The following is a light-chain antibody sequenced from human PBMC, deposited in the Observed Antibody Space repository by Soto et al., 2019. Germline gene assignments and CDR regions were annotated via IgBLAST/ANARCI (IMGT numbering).Light chain of an antibody. Sequence: EIVLTQSPGTLSLSPGERATLSCRASQSVSSSYLAWYQQKPGQSPRLLIYGASGRATGIPDRFSGSGSVSNFTLTISRLEPEDFGVYYWQQYGSSPLFTFGPGTKVDIK. CDR3: QQYGSSPLFT. CDR2: GAS. CDR1: QSVSSSY. V-gene: IGKV3-20*01. J-gene: IGKJ3*01.